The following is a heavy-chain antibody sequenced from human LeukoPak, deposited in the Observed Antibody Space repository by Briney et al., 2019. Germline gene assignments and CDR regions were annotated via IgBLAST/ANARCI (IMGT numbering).Heavy chain of an antibody. CDR1: GFTFSSYS. CDR2: IEKDGSQI. J-gene: IGHJ4*02. V-gene: IGHV3-7*01. D-gene: IGHD4-23*01. Sequence: GGSLRLSCAASGFTFSSYSMSWVRQAPGKGLEWVANIEKDGSQIYYVDSVKGRFTISRDNAKNFLSLQMNSLRVEDTAVYHCARYDVTLHAGFDYWGQGTLVTVSS. CDR3: ARYDVTLHAGFDY.